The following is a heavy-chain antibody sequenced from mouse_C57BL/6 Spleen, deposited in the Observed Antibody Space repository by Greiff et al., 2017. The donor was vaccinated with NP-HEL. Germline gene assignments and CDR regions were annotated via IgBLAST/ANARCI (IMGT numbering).Heavy chain of an antibody. D-gene: IGHD1-1*01. Sequence: EVMLVESGGGLVKPGGSLKLSCAASGFTFSSYAMSWVRQTPEKRLEWVATISDGGSYTYYPDNVKGRFTISRDNAKNNLYLQMSHLKSEDTAMYYCARDGLTVVDWYFDVWGTGTTVTVSS. CDR3: ARDGLTVVDWYFDV. J-gene: IGHJ1*03. CDR1: GFTFSSYA. CDR2: ISDGGSYT. V-gene: IGHV5-4*01.